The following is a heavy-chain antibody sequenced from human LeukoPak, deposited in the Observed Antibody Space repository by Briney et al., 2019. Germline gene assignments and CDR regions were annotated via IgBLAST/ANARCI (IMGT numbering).Heavy chain of an antibody. Sequence: GASVKVSCKASGYTFTSYDINWVRQAPGQGLEWMGWMNPNSGNTGYAQKFQGRVTMTRNTSISTAYMELSSLRSEDTAVYYCATHAGYSSSWSLLGYYYYYYGMDVWGQGTTVTVSS. CDR1: GYTFTSYD. J-gene: IGHJ6*02. CDR2: MNPNSGNT. D-gene: IGHD6-13*01. CDR3: ATHAGYSSSWSLLGYYYYYYGMDV. V-gene: IGHV1-8*01.